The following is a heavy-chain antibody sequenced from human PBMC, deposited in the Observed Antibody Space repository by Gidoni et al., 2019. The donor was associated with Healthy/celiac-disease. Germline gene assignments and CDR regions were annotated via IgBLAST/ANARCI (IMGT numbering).Heavy chain of an antibody. CDR3: ARLNSGI. V-gene: IGHV4-38-2*01. CDR1: GYSISSGYY. J-gene: IGHJ3*02. Sequence: QVQLQESGPGLVKPSETLSLTCAVSGYSISSGYYWGWIRQPPGKGLEWIGSIYHSGSTYYNPSLKSRVTISVDTSKNQFSLKLSSVTAADTAVYYCARLNSGIWGQGTMVTVSS. D-gene: IGHD1-20*01. CDR2: IYHSGST.